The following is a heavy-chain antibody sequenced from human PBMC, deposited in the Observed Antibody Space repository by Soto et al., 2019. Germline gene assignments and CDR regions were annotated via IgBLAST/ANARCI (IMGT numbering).Heavy chain of an antibody. CDR1: GGSLSGYY. Sequence: QVQLQQWGAGLLKPSETLSLNCAVTGGSLSGYYWSWIRQPPGKGLEWIGEVKDGGHTNYSPSLRGRVTISSDTSTIQFSLRLNSVTAADTGVYYCARDQEGVVATHWDQGSLVTVSS. CDR3: ARDQEGVVATH. J-gene: IGHJ4*02. D-gene: IGHD5-12*01. CDR2: VKDGGHT. V-gene: IGHV4-34*01.